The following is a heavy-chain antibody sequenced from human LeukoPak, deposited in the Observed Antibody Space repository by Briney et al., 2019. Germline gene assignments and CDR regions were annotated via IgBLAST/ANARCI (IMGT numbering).Heavy chain of an antibody. V-gene: IGHV3-66*01. CDR2: IYSGGST. CDR3: ARDLWFGTPEYFQH. J-gene: IGHJ1*01. CDR1: GFTVSSNY. D-gene: IGHD3-10*01. Sequence: GGSLRLSCAAPGFTVSSNYMSWVRQAPGKGLEWFSVIYSGGSTYYADSVKGRFTISRDNSKNTLYLQMNSLRAEDTAVYYCARDLWFGTPEYFQHWGQGTLVTVSS.